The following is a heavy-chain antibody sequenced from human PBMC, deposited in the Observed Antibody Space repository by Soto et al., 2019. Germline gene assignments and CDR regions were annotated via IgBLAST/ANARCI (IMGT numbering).Heavy chain of an antibody. Sequence: QVQLVQSGAEVKKPGSSVKVSCKASGGAFTKDIITWVRQAPGQGLEWMGRIIPLLDITNYAQKFQGRVTITADKSTSTAYMELNSLISEDTAVYYCARDSPIGSTFSGYDAIDSWGQGTLVTVSS. CDR2: IIPLLDIT. CDR1: GGAFTKDI. CDR3: ARDSPIGSTFSGYDAIDS. V-gene: IGHV1-69*08. D-gene: IGHD5-12*01. J-gene: IGHJ4*02.